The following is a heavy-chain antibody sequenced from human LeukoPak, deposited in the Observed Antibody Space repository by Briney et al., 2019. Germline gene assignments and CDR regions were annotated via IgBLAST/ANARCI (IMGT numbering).Heavy chain of an antibody. J-gene: IGHJ4*02. D-gene: IGHD6-19*01. Sequence: GGSLRLSCVASGFTFSRYAMHWVRQAPGKGLEWVAAIWFDGGNKYYADSVKGRFTISRDNSKNTLYLQMNSLRAEDTAVYYCAKDRSGWLHRGSYYFDYWGQGTLVTVSS. CDR1: GFTFSRYA. CDR2: IWFDGGNK. V-gene: IGHV3-30*02. CDR3: AKDRSGWLHRGSYYFDY.